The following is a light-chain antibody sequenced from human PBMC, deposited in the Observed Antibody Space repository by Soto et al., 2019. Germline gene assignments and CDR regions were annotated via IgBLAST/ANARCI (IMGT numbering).Light chain of an antibody. CDR1: QSVSSN. CDR2: GAS. Sequence: EIVMTQSPATLSVSPGERATLSCRASQSVSSNLAWYQHKPGQAPRLLIYGASTRATGIPARFSGGGSGKDFTLTISRLEPEDFAVYYCQHYGTTFGPGTKVDIK. CDR3: QHYGTT. V-gene: IGKV3-15*01. J-gene: IGKJ1*01.